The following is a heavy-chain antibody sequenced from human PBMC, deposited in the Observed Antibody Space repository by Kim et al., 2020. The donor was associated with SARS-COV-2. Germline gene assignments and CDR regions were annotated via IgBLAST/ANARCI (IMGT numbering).Heavy chain of an antibody. D-gene: IGHD6-13*01. CDR1: GFTFSNYA. J-gene: IGHJ6*02. Sequence: GGSLRLSCAASGFTFSNYAMNWVRQAPGKGLEWVSAISGSGGTTYYADSVKGRFTISRDNSKNTLYLQMNSLRAADTAVYYCAKEGPVGGDGVWGSSWHAPYRAPYYYYGMDVWGQGSTVTVSS. CDR2: ISGSGGTT. CDR3: AKEGPVGGDGVWGSSWHAPYRAPYYYYGMDV. V-gene: IGHV3-23*01.